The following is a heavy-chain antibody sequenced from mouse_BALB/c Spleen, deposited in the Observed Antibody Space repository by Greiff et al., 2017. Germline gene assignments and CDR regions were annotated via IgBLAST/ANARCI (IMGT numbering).Heavy chain of an antibody. J-gene: IGHJ3*01. Sequence: EVMLVESGGGLVQPGGSRKLSCAASGFTFSSFGMHWVRQAPEKGLEWVAYISSGSSTIYYADTVKGRFTISRDNPKNTLFLQMTSLRSEDTAMYYCARGLAWFAYWGQGTLVTVSA. CDR2: ISSGSSTI. CDR1: GFTFSSFG. CDR3: ARGLAWFAY. V-gene: IGHV5-17*02.